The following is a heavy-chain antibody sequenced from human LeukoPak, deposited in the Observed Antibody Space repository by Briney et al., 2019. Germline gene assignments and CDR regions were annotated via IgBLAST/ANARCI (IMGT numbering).Heavy chain of an antibody. V-gene: IGHV3-48*03. CDR2: VSASGITI. Sequence: GGSLRLSCVASGFTLSNHEMNWVRQAPGKGQEWVSYVSASGITIHYADSVKGRFAISRDNAKNSLFLEMNSVRAEDTAVYYCARGGMVRGHRGWFDPWGQGTLVTVSS. CDR1: GFTLSNHE. J-gene: IGHJ5*02. D-gene: IGHD3-10*01. CDR3: ARGGMVRGHRGWFDP.